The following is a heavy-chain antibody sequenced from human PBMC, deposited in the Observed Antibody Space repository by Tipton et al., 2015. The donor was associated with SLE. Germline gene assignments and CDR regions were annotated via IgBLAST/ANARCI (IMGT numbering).Heavy chain of an antibody. Sequence: TLSLTCTVSGGSISSSSYYWGWIRQPPGKGLEWIGSIYYSGSTNYNPSLKSRVTISVDTAKNQFSLKLSSVTAADTAVYYCARYYYDSSGYYYPPYYYYYYMDVWGKGTTVTVSS. CDR2: IYYSGST. D-gene: IGHD3-22*01. CDR1: GGSISSSSYY. J-gene: IGHJ6*03. V-gene: IGHV4-39*07. CDR3: ARYYYDSSGYYYPPYYYYYYMDV.